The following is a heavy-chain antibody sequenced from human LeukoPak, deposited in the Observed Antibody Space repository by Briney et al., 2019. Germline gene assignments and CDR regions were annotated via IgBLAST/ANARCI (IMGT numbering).Heavy chain of an antibody. D-gene: IGHD3-9*01. V-gene: IGHV3-11*04. CDR2: ISNTGIDI. CDR3: ARVGVTGGLRYFDWLSPYFDY. Sequence: GGSLRLSCAASGFTFTNHYMSWIRQAPGKGLEWVSYISNTGIDIDYADSVKGRFTLSRDNAKNSLYLQMNSLRAEDTAVYYCARVGVTGGLRYFDWLSPYFDYWGQGTLVTVSS. CDR1: GFTFTNHY. J-gene: IGHJ4*02.